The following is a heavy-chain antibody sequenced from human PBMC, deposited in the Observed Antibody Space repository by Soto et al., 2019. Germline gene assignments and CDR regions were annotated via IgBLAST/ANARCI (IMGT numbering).Heavy chain of an antibody. V-gene: IGHV4-34*01. D-gene: IGHD2-2*01. Sequence: SETLSLTCAVYGVSFSGYYWSWIRQPPGKGLEWIGEINHSGSTNYNPSLKSRVTISVDTSKNQFSLKLSSVTAADTAVYYCARGQIVVVDSSFDYWGQGTLVTVSS. CDR2: INHSGST. CDR1: GVSFSGYY. J-gene: IGHJ4*02. CDR3: ARGQIVVVDSSFDY.